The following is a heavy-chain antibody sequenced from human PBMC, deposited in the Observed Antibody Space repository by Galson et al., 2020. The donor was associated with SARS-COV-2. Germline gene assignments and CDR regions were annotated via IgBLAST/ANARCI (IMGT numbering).Heavy chain of an antibody. CDR3: ARDGYASGSFDY. CDR2: FYHGGST. J-gene: IGHJ4*02. V-gene: IGHV4-38-2*02. Sequence: SETLSLTCTVSGGSISSYYWGWIRQSPGKGLEWIGNFYHGGSTYHSPSLRSRVTISVDTSKNQFSLKLSSVTAADTAVYFCARDGYASGSFDYWGQGTPVTVSS. CDR1: GGSISSYY. D-gene: IGHD3-10*01.